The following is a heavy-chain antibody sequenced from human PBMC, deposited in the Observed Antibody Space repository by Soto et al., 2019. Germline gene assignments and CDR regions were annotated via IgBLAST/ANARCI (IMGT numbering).Heavy chain of an antibody. CDR2: ISGSRRST. J-gene: IGHJ5*02. CDR1: GFTFSSYA. CDR3: ANLAYNGFDT. V-gene: IGHV3-23*01. Sequence: GGSLRLSFSASGFTFSSYAMSCVPQATGTGLELVSTISGSRRSTNYADSVKGRFTISSDNSKNTMYLQMKSMRAEDTAVYYCANLAYNGFDTWGQGTLVTVSS.